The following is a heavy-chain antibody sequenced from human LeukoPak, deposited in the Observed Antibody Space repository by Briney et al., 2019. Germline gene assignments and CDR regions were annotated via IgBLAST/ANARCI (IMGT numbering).Heavy chain of an antibody. Sequence: QPGGSLRLSCAASGFIFNTYNMHWVRQAPGKGLEWLALMSYDETYEHHADSVKGRFTISRDNSKNTLYLQMNSLRAEDTAVYYCAKPDKGELIAAAVRHFDYWGQGTLVTVSS. D-gene: IGHD6-13*01. V-gene: IGHV3-30-3*02. CDR1: GFIFNTYN. CDR2: MSYDETYE. CDR3: AKPDKGELIAAAVRHFDY. J-gene: IGHJ4*02.